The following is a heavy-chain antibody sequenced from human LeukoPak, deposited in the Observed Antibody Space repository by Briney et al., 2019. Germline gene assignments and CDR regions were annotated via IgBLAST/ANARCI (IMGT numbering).Heavy chain of an antibody. D-gene: IGHD1-14*01. CDR1: GYTFTTYF. CDR2: INPSAVST. CDR3: ARGVGTYQTYFDY. V-gene: IGHV1-46*01. Sequence: ASVKVSCKASGYTFTTYFMHWLRQAPGQGPEWMGIINPSAVSTSYAQKFLGRVTMTRDTSTSTVYMELSSLRSEDTAVYYCARGVGTYQTYFDYWGQGTLVTVSS. J-gene: IGHJ4*02.